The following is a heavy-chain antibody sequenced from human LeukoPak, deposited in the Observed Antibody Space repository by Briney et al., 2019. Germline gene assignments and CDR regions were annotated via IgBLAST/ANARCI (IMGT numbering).Heavy chain of an antibody. CDR1: GFTFSSYG. J-gene: IGHJ3*01. D-gene: IGHD6-19*01. V-gene: IGHV3-30*18. Sequence: WGSLRLSCAASGFTFSSYGMHWVRQTPGKGLEWVALIKFGGSIEYYVDSVNGVFTISRDNSKNSLFLQMNSLRPEYTFEYYCAYDSDIAVAGSVDDLDVWGQGTMVTVSS. CDR3: AYDSDIAVAGSVDDLDV. CDR2: IKFGGSIE.